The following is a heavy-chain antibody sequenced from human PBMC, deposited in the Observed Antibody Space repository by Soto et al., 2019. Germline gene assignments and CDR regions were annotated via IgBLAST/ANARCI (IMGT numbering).Heavy chain of an antibody. CDR3: AAGYAGDGMDV. CDR1: GGSISSYY. D-gene: IGHD1-1*01. CDR2: IYYSGSN. J-gene: IGHJ6*02. V-gene: IGHV4-59*01. Sequence: QVQLQESGPGLVKPSETLSLTCTVSGGSISSYYWSWIRQPPGKGLEWIGYIYYSGSNNYNPSLTSRGPISVDSSKNQFSMKLSFVTAADTAVYYCAAGYAGDGMDVWGQGTTVTVSS.